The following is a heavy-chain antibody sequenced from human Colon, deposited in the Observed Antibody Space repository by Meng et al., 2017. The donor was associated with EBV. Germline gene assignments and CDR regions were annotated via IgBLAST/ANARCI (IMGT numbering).Heavy chain of an antibody. Sequence: GQAQESGHGLVKPSGTLSLPCAVSGGSLSSRNWWSWVRQPPGKGLEWIGEIYHSGSTNYNPSLKSRVTISVDESKNQFSLRLSSVTAADTAVYYCARVGAYCGGDCYHPRWGQGTLVTVSS. J-gene: IGHJ4*02. CDR1: GGSLSSRNW. V-gene: IGHV4-4*02. CDR2: IYHSGST. D-gene: IGHD2-21*02. CDR3: ARVGAYCGGDCYHPR.